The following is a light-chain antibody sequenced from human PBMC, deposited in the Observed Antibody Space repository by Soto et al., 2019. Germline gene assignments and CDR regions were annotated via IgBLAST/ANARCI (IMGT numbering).Light chain of an antibody. CDR2: AAS. J-gene: IGKJ1*01. V-gene: IGKV1-5*01. CDR1: QSISVW. CDR3: LQHNSYSET. Sequence: DIQMTQSPSTLSASVGDRVTITCRASQSISVWLAWYQQKPGQAPKRLIYAASSLQSGVPSRFSGSGSGTEFTLTISSLQPEDFATYYCLQHNSYSETFGQGTKVDIK.